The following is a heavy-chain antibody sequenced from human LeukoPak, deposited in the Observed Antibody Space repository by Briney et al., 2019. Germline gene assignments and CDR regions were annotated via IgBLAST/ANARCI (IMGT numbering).Heavy chain of an antibody. CDR3: ARDGIAARLVVY. Sequence: TGGSLRLSCAASGFTFSSYGMNWVRQAPGKGLEWVSSISSSSSYIYYADSVKGRFTISRDNAKNSLYLQMNSLRAEDTAVYYCARDGIAARLVVYWGQGTLVTVSS. CDR2: ISSSSSYI. V-gene: IGHV3-21*01. CDR1: GFTFSSYG. J-gene: IGHJ4*02. D-gene: IGHD6-6*01.